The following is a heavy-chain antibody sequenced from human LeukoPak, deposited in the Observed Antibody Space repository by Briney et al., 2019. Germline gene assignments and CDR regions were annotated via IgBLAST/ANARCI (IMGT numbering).Heavy chain of an antibody. D-gene: IGHD6-6*01. Sequence: GESLKISCKASGYSFTNYWIAWVRQMPGKGLDWMGIIYPGDSDARYSPSFEGQVTISADKSISTAFLQWRSLKASDTAMYYCARSTQQLVAPHFDYWGLGTLVTVSS. V-gene: IGHV5-51*01. CDR2: IYPGDSDA. CDR3: ARSTQQLVAPHFDY. J-gene: IGHJ4*02. CDR1: GYSFTNYW.